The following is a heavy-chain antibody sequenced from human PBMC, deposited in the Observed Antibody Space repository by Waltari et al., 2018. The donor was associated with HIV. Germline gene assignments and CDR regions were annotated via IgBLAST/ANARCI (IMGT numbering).Heavy chain of an antibody. Sequence: EVQLVESGGGLVQPGGSLRLSCAASGFMFSSSWMHWVRQVPGKGLEWVSRINSDASTTHYADSVKGRFTISRDNAKNILYWQMNSLGVEDTAIYYCASPVGAARAFFYNVDVWGQGTTVTVSS. CDR3: ASPVGAARAFFYNVDV. D-gene: IGHD2-15*01. CDR1: GFMFSSSW. CDR2: INSDASTT. V-gene: IGHV3-74*01. J-gene: IGHJ6*02.